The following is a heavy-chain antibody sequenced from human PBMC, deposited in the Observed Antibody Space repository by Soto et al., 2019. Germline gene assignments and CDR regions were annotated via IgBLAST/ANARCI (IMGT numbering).Heavy chain of an antibody. J-gene: IGHJ4*02. V-gene: IGHV1-8*01. CDR3: ANSRVDYYYVWGSYALYSAYFDY. CDR1: GYTFTSYD. CDR2: MNPNSGNT. Sequence: ASVKVSCKASGYTFTSYDINWVRQATGQGLEWMGWMNPNSGNTGYAQKFQGRVTITRNTSISTAYMELSSLRSEDTAVYYCANSRVDYYYVWGSYALYSAYFDYWGQGTLVTVSS. D-gene: IGHD3-16*01.